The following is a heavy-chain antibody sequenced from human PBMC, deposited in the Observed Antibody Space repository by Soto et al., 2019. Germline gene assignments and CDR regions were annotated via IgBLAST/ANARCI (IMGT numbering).Heavy chain of an antibody. CDR2: ISGSGGST. D-gene: IGHD3-22*01. CDR3: AKLFDPLLRVYGGFDY. V-gene: IGHV3-23*01. J-gene: IGHJ4*02. Sequence: GGSLRLSCAASGFTFSSYAMSWVRQAPGKGLEWVSAISGSGGSTYYADSVKGRFTISRDNSKNTLYLQMNSLRAEDTAVYYCAKLFDPLLRVYGGFDYWGQGTLVTVSS. CDR1: GFTFSSYA.